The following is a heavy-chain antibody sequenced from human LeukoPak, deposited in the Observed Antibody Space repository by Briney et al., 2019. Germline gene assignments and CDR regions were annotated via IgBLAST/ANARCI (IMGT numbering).Heavy chain of an antibody. CDR3: ARGRRDDCSSTTCYGYFDY. CDR2: IYTSGST. D-gene: IGHD2-2*01. V-gene: IGHV4-4*07. Sequence: SETLSLTCTVSGGSISSYDWSWIRQPAGKGLEWIGRIYTSGSTNYNPSLKSRVTMSVDTSKNQFSLKLSSVTAADTAVYYCARGRRDDCSSTTCYGYFDYWGQGTLVTVSS. J-gene: IGHJ4*02. CDR1: GGSISSYD.